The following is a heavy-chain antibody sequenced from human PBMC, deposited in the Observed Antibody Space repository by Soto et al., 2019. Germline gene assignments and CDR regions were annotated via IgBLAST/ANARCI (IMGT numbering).Heavy chain of an antibody. Sequence: QVQLVQSGGGVVQPGRSLRLSCAASGFTFISYAFHWVRQAPGKGLERVAVISNDGNTAHYADSVKGRFTFSRDNSRNTLFLQMSTLRLADTAVYYCVREVAGYYFDHWGQGALVTVSP. CDR2: ISNDGNTA. V-gene: IGHV3-30-3*01. CDR3: VREVAGYYFDH. CDR1: GFTFISYA. J-gene: IGHJ4*02. D-gene: IGHD6-19*01.